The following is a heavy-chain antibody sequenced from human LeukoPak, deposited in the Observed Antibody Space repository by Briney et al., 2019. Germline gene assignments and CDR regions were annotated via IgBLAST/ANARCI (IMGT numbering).Heavy chain of an antibody. Sequence: GESLRLSCAASGFTFSSYATSWVRQAPGKGLEWVSAISGSGGSTFYTDPVKGRFTISRDNSKNTLYLQMNSLRVEDTAIYYCAKGINGGYDYFDYWGQGTLVTVSS. CDR1: GFTFSSYA. V-gene: IGHV3-23*01. CDR2: ISGSGGST. D-gene: IGHD5-12*01. CDR3: AKGINGGYDYFDY. J-gene: IGHJ4*02.